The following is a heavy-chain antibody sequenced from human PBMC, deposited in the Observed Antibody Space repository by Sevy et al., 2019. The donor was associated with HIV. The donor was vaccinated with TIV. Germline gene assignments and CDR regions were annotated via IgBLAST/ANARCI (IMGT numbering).Heavy chain of an antibody. V-gene: IGHV1-24*01. CDR2: FDPEDGER. J-gene: IGHJ4*02. D-gene: IGHD3-22*01. CDR3: AATKDYYYNSGSPFDY. Sequence: ASVKVSCKVSGYTLTKLSMHWVRQAPGKRLEWMGSFDPEDGERMYAQKFQGRVTLTEDKSADTAYMELSSLRSEDTAVYYCAATKDYYYNSGSPFDYWGQGTLVTVSS. CDR1: GYTLTKLS.